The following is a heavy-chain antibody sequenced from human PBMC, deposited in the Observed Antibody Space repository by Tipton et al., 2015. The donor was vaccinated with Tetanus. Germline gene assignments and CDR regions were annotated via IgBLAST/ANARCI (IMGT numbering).Heavy chain of an antibody. CDR2: IFYAGST. J-gene: IGHJ4*02. CDR3: ARHPPPYYYGSGSYLDY. V-gene: IGHV4-59*08. D-gene: IGHD3-10*01. Sequence: TLSLTCTVSGVSISSYYWSWIRQSPGKGLEWIGYIFYAGSTNSNPSLKSRVTISVDKAKNQFSLRLSSVTAADTAVYFCARHPPPYYYGSGSYLDYWGQGTPVTVSS. CDR1: GVSISSYY.